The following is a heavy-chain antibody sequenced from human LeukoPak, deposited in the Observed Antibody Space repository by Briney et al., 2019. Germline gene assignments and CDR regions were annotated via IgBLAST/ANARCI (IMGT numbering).Heavy chain of an antibody. D-gene: IGHD3-10*01. J-gene: IGHJ4*02. CDR2: ISYDGSNK. Sequence: GGSLRLSCAASGFTFSSYAMHWVRQAPGKGLEWVAVISYDGSNKYYADSVEGRFTISRDNSKNTLYLQMNSLRAEDTAVYYCARDALPYGSGSWYYFDYWGQGTLVTVSS. V-gene: IGHV3-30-3*01. CDR1: GFTFSSYA. CDR3: ARDALPYGSGSWYYFDY.